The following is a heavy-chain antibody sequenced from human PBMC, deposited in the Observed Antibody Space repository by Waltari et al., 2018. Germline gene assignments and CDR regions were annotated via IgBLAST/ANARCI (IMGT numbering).Heavy chain of an antibody. CDR3: ARDVGYCSGGSCPAMDV. CDR2: ISGSSFTI. J-gene: IGHJ6*04. Sequence: EVQLVESGGGLAQRGGSLRLSCAASGFTFRSYSMNWVRQAPGKGLEWLSYISGSSFTIYYADSVKGRFTISRDNAENSVYLQMNSLRAEDTAVYYCARDVGYCSGGSCPAMDVWGKGTTVTISS. CDR1: GFTFRSYS. V-gene: IGHV3-48*04. D-gene: IGHD2-15*01.